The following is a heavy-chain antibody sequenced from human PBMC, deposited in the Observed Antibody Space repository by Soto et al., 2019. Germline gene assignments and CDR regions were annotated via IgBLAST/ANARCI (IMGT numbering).Heavy chain of an antibody. CDR2: INHSGST. V-gene: IGHV4-34*01. CDR1: GGSFSGYY. Sequence: SSETLSLTCAVYGGSFSGYYWSWIRQPPGKGLERNREINHSGSTNYNPSLKSRVTISVDTSKNQFSLKLSSVTAADTAVYYCARGIGYCSSTSCYGQTNWFDPWGQGTLVTVSS. J-gene: IGHJ5*02. CDR3: ARGIGYCSSTSCYGQTNWFDP. D-gene: IGHD2-2*01.